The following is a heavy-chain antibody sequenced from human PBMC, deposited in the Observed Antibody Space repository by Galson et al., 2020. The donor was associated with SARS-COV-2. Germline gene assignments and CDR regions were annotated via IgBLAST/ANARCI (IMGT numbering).Heavy chain of an antibody. D-gene: IGHD2-2*01. Sequence: SEPLSLTCTVPGGSISSYYWSWIRQPPGKGLEWIGYIYYSGSTNYNPSLKSRVTISVDTSKNQFSLKLSSVTAADTAVYYCAQDGSSSTSGGYYYYGMDVWGQGATVTGSS. CDR2: IYYSGST. J-gene: IGHJ6*02. CDR1: GGSISSYY. V-gene: IGHV4-59*08. CDR3: AQDGSSSTSGGYYYYGMDV.